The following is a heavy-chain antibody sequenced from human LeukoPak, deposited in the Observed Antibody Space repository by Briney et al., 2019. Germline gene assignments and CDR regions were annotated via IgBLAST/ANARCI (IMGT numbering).Heavy chain of an antibody. CDR2: IYYSGST. V-gene: IGHV4-39*02. CDR1: GGSISSSYYY. J-gene: IGHJ5*02. Sequence: SETLSLTCTVSGGSISSSYYYWGWIRQPPGKGLEWIGSIYYSGSTYYNPSLKSRVTISVDTSKNQFSLKLRSVTAADTAVYYCARDLFNNWFDPWGQGTLVTVSS. CDR3: ARDLFNNWFDP.